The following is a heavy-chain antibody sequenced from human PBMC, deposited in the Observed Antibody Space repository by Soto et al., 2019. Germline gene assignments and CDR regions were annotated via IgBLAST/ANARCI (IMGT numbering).Heavy chain of an antibody. CDR1: GFTLSSFG. V-gene: IGHV3-30*18. J-gene: IGHJ6*02. D-gene: IGHD3-3*01. CDR2: IKRDGSNK. Sequence: GGSLRLSCADSGFTLSSFGIHWVSQAPGKGLEWVAGIKRDGSNKNYADSVKGRFTISRDNSKNTLYLQMNSLRDEDTAVYYCAKDRTIFGVVPDSVDVWGQGTPVTVSS. CDR3: AKDRTIFGVVPDSVDV.